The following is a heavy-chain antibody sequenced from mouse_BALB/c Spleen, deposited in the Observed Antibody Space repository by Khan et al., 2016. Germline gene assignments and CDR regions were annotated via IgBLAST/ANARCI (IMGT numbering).Heavy chain of an antibody. CDR2: IDPANGNT. J-gene: IGHJ1*01. Sequence: VQLKQSGAELVKPGASVKLSCTASGFNIKDTYMHWVKQRPEQGLEWIGRIDPANGNTRYDPKFQGKATITADTSSNTAYLQPRSLTSEGTAASYCANWDWYVGVWGAGTTPTVSS. V-gene: IGHV14-3*02. CDR1: GFNIKDTY. CDR3: ANWDWYVGV. D-gene: IGHD4-1*01.